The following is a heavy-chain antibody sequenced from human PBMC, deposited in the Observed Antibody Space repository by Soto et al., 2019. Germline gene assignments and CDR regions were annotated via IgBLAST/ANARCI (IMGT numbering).Heavy chain of an antibody. J-gene: IGHJ4*02. CDR3: ARDGIGGTVYRGYLDY. D-gene: IGHD1-7*01. V-gene: IGHV3-33*01. Sequence: QEQLVESGGGVVQPGTSLRLSCAVPGGIFHGYGMHWVRQAPGKGLEWVAIIRFDGSNEEYADSVKGRFIISRDNSKNTLYLQMNTLAAEDTAVYYCARDGIGGTVYRGYLDYWGQGTVVTVSS. CDR1: GGIFHGYG. CDR2: IRFDGSNE.